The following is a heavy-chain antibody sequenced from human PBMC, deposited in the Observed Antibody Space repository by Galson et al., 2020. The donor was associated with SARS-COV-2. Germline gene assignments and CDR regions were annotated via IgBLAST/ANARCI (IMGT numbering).Heavy chain of an antibody. CDR2: VYPSGTT. CDR3: ARQGVNMIVLVTVPGWYFDL. CDR1: GYSVSTTNY. V-gene: IGHV4-38-2*02. Sequence: ETLSLTCTVSGYSVSTTNYWGWVRQPPGRGLEWIGSVYPSGTTYYNPSLKSRVTISVDTSKNQFSLRLDSVTAADTALYYCARQGVNMIVLVTVPGWYFDLWGRGPLVTVPP. D-gene: IGHD3-22*01. J-gene: IGHJ2*01.